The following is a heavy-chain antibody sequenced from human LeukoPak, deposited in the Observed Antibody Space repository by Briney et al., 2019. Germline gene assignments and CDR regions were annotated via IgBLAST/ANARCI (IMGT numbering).Heavy chain of an antibody. CDR2: ISYRGTS. CDR3: ATWASRDWYFDL. CDR1: GGSTISSSYY. Sequence: PSETLSLTCTVSGGSTISSSYYWGWIRQPPGRGLEWIGTISYRGTSYYNPSLKSRVTISVDTSKNQFSLKLSSVTAADTAVYHCATWASRDWYFDLWGRGTLVTVSS. J-gene: IGHJ2*01. V-gene: IGHV4-39*01.